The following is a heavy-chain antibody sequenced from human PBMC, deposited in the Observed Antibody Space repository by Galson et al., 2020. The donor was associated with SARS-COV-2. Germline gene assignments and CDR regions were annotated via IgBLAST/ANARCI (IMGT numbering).Heavy chain of an antibody. Sequence: GGSLRLSCAASGFTFSNAWMSWVRQAPGKGLEWVGRIKSKTDGGTTDYAAPVKGRFTISRDDSKNTLYLQMNSLKTEDTAVYYCTTFYYYDPDYYYYGMDVWGQGTTVTVSS. CDR1: GFTFSNAW. CDR2: IKSKTDGGTT. CDR3: TTFYYYDPDYYYYGMDV. V-gene: IGHV3-15*01. D-gene: IGHD3-22*01. J-gene: IGHJ6*02.